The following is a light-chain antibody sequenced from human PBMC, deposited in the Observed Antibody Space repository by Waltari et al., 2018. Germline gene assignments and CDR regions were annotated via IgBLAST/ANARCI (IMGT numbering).Light chain of an antibody. V-gene: IGKV1-39*01. J-gene: IGKJ3*01. CDR1: QSISHF. CDR2: TTS. CDR3: QQSFVTGT. Sequence: DIQMTQSSSSVSASVGDRVPITCRASQSISHFLNWYQQNPGKAPKRLIYTTSNLQTGVPSRFSGSGSGTDFTLTISSLQPEDFATYYCQQSFVTGTFGPGTKVDIK.